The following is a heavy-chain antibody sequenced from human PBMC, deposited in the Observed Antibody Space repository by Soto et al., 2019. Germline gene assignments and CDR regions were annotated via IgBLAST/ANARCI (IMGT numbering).Heavy chain of an antibody. CDR2: TIPVFNTA. V-gene: IGHV1-69*06. J-gene: IGHJ3*02. CDR1: GGTLSDHG. CDR3: ARGVYGSGNYYTGPSAFDI. Sequence: QVQLEQSGAEVKKPGSSVKISCKASGGTLSDHGVSWLRQAPGEGRAWVGGTIPVFNTAKYAPKFQGRVTIAADKSTEFAYVELGTLRSEDTAFYYCARGVYGSGNYYTGPSAFDIWGQGTLVIVSS. D-gene: IGHD3-10*01.